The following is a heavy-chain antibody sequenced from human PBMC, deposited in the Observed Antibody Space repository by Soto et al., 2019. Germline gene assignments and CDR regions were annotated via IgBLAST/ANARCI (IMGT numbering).Heavy chain of an antibody. CDR2: INPNSGGT. CDR3: ARGGSSSWYEDAFDI. CDR1: GYTFTGYY. J-gene: IGHJ3*02. D-gene: IGHD6-13*01. Sequence: ASVKVSCKASGYTFTGYYMHWVRRAPGQGLEGMGWINPNSGGTNYAQKFQGWVTMTRDTPIRTAYMELSRLRADDTAVYYCARGGSSSWYEDAFDIWGQGTMVTVSS. V-gene: IGHV1-2*04.